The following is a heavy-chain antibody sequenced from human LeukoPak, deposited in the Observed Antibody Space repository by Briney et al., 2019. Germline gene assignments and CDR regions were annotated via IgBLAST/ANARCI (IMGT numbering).Heavy chain of an antibody. J-gene: IGHJ3*02. V-gene: IGHV3-9*01. CDR2: ISWNSGTI. CDR3: AKDRSGSYFDAFDI. Sequence: GGSLRLSCAASGFTFDDYAIHWVRQAPGKGLEWVSGISWNSGTIGHADSVKGRFTISRDNAKNSLYLQMNSLRAEDTALYYCAKDRSGSYFDAFDIWGQGTMVTVSS. CDR1: GFTFDDYA. D-gene: IGHD1-26*01.